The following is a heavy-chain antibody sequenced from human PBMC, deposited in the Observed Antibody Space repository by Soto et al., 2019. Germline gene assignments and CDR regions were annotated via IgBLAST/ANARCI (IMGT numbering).Heavy chain of an antibody. J-gene: IGHJ4*02. CDR1: GGSISSYY. CDR2: IYTSGST. V-gene: IGHV4-4*07. Sequence: SETLSLTCTVSGGSISSYYWSWIRQPAGKGLEWIGRIYTSGSTNYNPSLKSRVTMSVDTSKNQFSLKLSSVTAADTAVYYCARAPGGSSSARYYFDYWGQGTLVTVSS. D-gene: IGHD6-6*01. CDR3: ARAPGGSSSARYYFDY.